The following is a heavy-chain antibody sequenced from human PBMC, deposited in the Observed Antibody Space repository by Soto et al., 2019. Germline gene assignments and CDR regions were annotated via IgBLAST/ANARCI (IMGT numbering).Heavy chain of an antibody. D-gene: IGHD3-10*02. CDR2: ISAYNGNT. V-gene: IGHV1-18*04. J-gene: IGHJ4*02. CDR3: ARESLGRSYYYVPHYFDY. Sequence: ASVKVSCKASGYTFTSYGISWVRRAPGQGLEWMGWISAYNGNTNYAQKLQGRVTMTTDTSTSTAYMELRSLRSDDTAVYYCARESLGRSYYYVPHYFDYWGQGTLVTVSS. CDR1: GYTFTSYG.